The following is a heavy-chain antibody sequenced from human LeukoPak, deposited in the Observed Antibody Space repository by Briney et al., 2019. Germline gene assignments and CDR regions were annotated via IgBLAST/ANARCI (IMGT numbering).Heavy chain of an antibody. CDR2: ISSISSYI. V-gene: IGHV3-21*01. CDR3: ARVGNYYDSSGYYYPFDY. Sequence: GGTLRLSCAASGFTFSSCSMNWVRQAPAKGLEWVSSISSISSYIYYADSVKGRFTISRDNAKNSLYLQMNSLRAEDTAVYYCARVGNYYDSSGYYYPFDYWGQGTLVTVSS. CDR1: GFTFSSCS. J-gene: IGHJ4*02. D-gene: IGHD3-22*01.